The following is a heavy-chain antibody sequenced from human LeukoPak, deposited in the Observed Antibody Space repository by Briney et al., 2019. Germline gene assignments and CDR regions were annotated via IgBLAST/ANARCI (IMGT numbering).Heavy chain of an antibody. CDR2: IWYDGSNK. CDR1: GFTFSCYG. CDR3: ARACRMSSSSSDY. Sequence: PGGSLRLSCAASGFTFSCYGMHWVCQAPGEGLEWVVVIWYDGSNKYYADSVKGRFTISRDNSKNTLYLQMNSLRAEDTAVYYCARACRMSSSSSDYWGQGTLVTVSS. V-gene: IGHV3-33*01. D-gene: IGHD6-6*01. J-gene: IGHJ4*02.